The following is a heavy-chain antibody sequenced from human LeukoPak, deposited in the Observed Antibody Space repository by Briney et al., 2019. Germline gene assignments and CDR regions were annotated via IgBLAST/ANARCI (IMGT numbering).Heavy chain of an antibody. D-gene: IGHD5-12*01. J-gene: IGHJ6*02. CDR2: IIPIFGTA. CDR3: AREGYSGYDWHPNYGMDV. CDR1: GGTFSSYA. V-gene: IGHV1-69*01. Sequence: ASVKVSCKASGGTFSSYAISWVRQAPGQGLEWMGGIIPIFGTANYAQKFQGRVTITADESTSTAYMELSSLRSEDTAVYYCAREGYSGYDWHPNYGMDVWGQGTTVTVSS.